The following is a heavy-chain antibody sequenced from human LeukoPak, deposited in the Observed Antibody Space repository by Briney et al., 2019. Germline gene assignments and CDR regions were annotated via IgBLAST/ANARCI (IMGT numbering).Heavy chain of an antibody. D-gene: IGHD6-13*01. Sequence: PGGSLRLSCAASGFTFSSYWMSWVRQAPGKGLEWVANIKQDGSEKYYVDSVKGRFTISRDNAKNSLYLQMNSLRAEDTAVYYCARDYGGIAAAGNYYFDYWGQGTLVTVSS. CDR2: IKQDGSEK. CDR1: GFTFSSYW. J-gene: IGHJ4*02. CDR3: ARDYGGIAAAGNYYFDY. V-gene: IGHV3-7*01.